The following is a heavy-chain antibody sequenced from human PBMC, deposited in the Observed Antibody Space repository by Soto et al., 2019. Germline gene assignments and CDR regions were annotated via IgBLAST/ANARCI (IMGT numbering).Heavy chain of an antibody. Sequence: SVKVSCKASGGTFSSYTISWVRQAPGQGLEWMGRIIPILGIANYAQKFQGRVTITADKSTSTAYMELSSLRSEDTAVYYCAKDSGYNYGYFRWFDPWGQGTLVTVSS. CDR3: AKDSGYNYGYFRWFDP. CDR2: IIPILGIA. J-gene: IGHJ5*02. CDR1: GGTFSSYT. D-gene: IGHD5-18*01. V-gene: IGHV1-69*04.